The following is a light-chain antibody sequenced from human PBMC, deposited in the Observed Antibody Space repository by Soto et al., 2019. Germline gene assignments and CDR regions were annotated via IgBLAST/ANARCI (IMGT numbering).Light chain of an antibody. CDR3: QQDGSSPRT. CDR2: GAS. CDR1: QSVSSSY. Sequence: EIVLTQSPGTLSLSPGERATLSCRASQSVSSSYLAWYQQKPGQAPRLLIYGASSRATGIPDRFSGSGSGTDFTLNISRLEPEDFAVYYCQQDGSSPRTFGQGTNVEIK. V-gene: IGKV3-20*01. J-gene: IGKJ1*01.